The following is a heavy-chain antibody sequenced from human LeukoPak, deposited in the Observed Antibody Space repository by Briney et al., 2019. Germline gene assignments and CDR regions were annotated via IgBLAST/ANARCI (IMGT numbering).Heavy chain of an antibody. Sequence: PGGSLRLSCAASGFTFSSYWMSWVRQAPGKGLEWVSSISSSSSYIYYADSVKGRFTISRDNAKNSLYLQMNSLRAEDTAVYYCARDDYGSGSTDYWGQGTLVTVSS. J-gene: IGHJ4*02. V-gene: IGHV3-21*01. D-gene: IGHD3-10*01. CDR1: GFTFSSYW. CDR3: ARDDYGSGSTDY. CDR2: ISSSSSYI.